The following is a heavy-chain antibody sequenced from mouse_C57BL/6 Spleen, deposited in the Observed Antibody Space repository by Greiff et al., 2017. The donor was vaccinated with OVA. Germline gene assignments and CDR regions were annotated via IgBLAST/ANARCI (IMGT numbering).Heavy chain of an antibody. J-gene: IGHJ2*01. V-gene: IGHV1-64*01. CDR2: IHPTSGST. Sequence: QVQLQQPGAELVKPGASVKLSCKASGYTFTSYWLPWVKQRPGQGLEWIGMIHPTSGSTNYNEKFKSKATLTVDKSSSTAYMQLSSLTSEDSAVDYCARAPYGYGDYWGQGTTLTVAS. D-gene: IGHD2-2*01. CDR1: GYTFTSYW. CDR3: ARAPYGYGDY.